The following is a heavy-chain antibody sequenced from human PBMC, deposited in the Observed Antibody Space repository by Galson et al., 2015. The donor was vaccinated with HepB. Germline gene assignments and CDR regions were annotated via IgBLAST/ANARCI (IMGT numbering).Heavy chain of an antibody. D-gene: IGHD3-22*01. Sequence: TLSLTCTVSGGSISSGGYYWSWIRQHPGKGLEWIGYIYYSGSTYYNPSLKSRVTISVDTSKNQFSLKLSSVTAADTAVYYCARGGWALDYYDSSGYLDYWGQGTLVTVSS. CDR3: ARGGWALDYYDSSGYLDY. CDR1: GGSISSGGYY. J-gene: IGHJ4*02. CDR2: IYYSGST. V-gene: IGHV4-31*03.